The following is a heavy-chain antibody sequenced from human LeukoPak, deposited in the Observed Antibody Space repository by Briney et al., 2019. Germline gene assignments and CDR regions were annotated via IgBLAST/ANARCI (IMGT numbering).Heavy chain of an antibody. CDR2: IYDSGSA. Sequence: SQTLSLTCTVSGGSISSGGHYWSWIRQHPAKGLECIGYIYDSGSAYYNPSLESRVTISIDTSKNQFSLKLTSVTAADTAVYYCARGRLRLFDYWGQGTLVTVSS. CDR3: ARGRLRLFDY. D-gene: IGHD5-12*01. J-gene: IGHJ4*02. CDR1: GGSISSGGHY. V-gene: IGHV4-31*03.